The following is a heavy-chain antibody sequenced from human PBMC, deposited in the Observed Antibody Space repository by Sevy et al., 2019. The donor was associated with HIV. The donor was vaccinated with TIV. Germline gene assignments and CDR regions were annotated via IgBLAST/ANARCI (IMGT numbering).Heavy chain of an antibody. D-gene: IGHD3-22*01. CDR2: ISSSSSYI. Sequence: GGSLRLSCAASGFTFSSYSMNWVRQAPGKGLEWVSSISSSSSYIYYADSVKGRFTISRDNDKNSLYLQMNSLRAEDTAVYYCARAAYYYDSSGYYYVDCWGQGTLVTVSS. CDR1: GFTFSSYS. V-gene: IGHV3-21*01. CDR3: ARAAYYYDSSGYYYVDC. J-gene: IGHJ4*02.